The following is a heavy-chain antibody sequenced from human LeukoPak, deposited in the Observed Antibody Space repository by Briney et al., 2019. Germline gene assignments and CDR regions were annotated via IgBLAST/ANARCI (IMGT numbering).Heavy chain of an antibody. CDR2: IDARSGIT. CDR3: ARENPTDIVVVVADAFDI. V-gene: IGHV3-48*01. J-gene: IGHJ3*02. D-gene: IGHD2-15*01. CDR1: GFTFRRLA. Sequence: GGSLRLSCAASGFTFRRLAMTWVRQAPGKVPEWVSYIDARSGITYYADSVQGRFTISRDNAQESVFLQMNSLRADDTAVYYCARENPTDIVVVVADAFDIWGQGTMVTVSS.